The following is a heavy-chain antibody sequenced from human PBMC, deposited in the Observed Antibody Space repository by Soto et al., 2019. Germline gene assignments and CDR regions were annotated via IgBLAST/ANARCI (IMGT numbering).Heavy chain of an antibody. D-gene: IGHD3-9*01. Sequence: QVQLVQSGAEVKKPGSSVKVSCKASGGTFSSYAISWVRQAPGQGLEWMGGIIPIFGTANYAQKFQGRVTITADKSTSTAYMELSRLSSEDTAVYYFARTYYDILTGYPNWFVPWGQGTLVTVSS. J-gene: IGHJ5*02. CDR1: GGTFSSYA. CDR3: ARTYYDILTGYPNWFVP. CDR2: IIPIFGTA. V-gene: IGHV1-69*06.